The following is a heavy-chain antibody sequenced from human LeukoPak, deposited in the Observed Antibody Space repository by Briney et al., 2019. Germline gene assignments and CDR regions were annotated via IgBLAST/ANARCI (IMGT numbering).Heavy chain of an antibody. D-gene: IGHD2-2*02. CDR1: GYTFTGYY. CDR2: INPNSGGT. V-gene: IGHV1-2*02. J-gene: IGHJ6*03. CDR3: VSYCSSTSCYTTYYYYMDV. Sequence: ASVKVSCKASGYTFTGYYMHWVRQAPGQGLEWMGWINPNSGGTIYAQKFQGRVTMTEDTSTDTAYMELSSLRSEDTAVYYCVSYCSSTSCYTTYYYYMDVWGKGTTVTVSS.